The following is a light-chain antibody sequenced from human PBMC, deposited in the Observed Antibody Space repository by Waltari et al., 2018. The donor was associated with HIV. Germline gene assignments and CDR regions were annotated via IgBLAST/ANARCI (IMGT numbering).Light chain of an antibody. CDR1: NSYNH. CDR3: CSYAGSSTLV. J-gene: IGLJ2*01. Sequence: QSALTQPASVSGSPGQSITISCTGTNSYNHVSWYHHHPGKAPKLLIYDVSERPSGVSKRFSGSKSGNTASLTISGLQAEDEADYYCCSYAGSSTLVFGGGTKLTVL. V-gene: IGLV2-23*02. CDR2: DVS.